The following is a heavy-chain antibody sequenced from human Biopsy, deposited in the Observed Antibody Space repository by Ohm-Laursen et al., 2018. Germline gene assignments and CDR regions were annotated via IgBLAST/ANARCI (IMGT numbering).Heavy chain of an antibody. J-gene: IGHJ6*02. CDR1: GYTFAGYY. Sequence: ASVKVSCKASGYTFAGYYLHWVRQAPGHGLEWMGWINPNSGNANYAQSFQGRLTVTRDTSISTAYMELTSLTFDDTAIYYCARVPAYPSIDGYYGLDLWGQGTPVIVSS. V-gene: IGHV1-2*02. CDR3: ARVPAYPSIDGYYGLDL. D-gene: IGHD3-9*01. CDR2: INPNSGNA.